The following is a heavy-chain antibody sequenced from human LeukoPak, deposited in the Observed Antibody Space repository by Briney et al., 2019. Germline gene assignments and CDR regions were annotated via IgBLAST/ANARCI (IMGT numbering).Heavy chain of an antibody. CDR1: GGSISSSSYY. J-gene: IGHJ4*02. CDR3: ATLTTVTTAYADY. CDR2: IYYSGST. D-gene: IGHD4-17*01. V-gene: IGHV4-39*01. Sequence: SETLSLTCTVSGGSISSSSYYWGWLRQPPGKGREWVGSIYYSGSTYYNPSLKSRVTISVDTSKNQFSLKLSSVTAADTAVYYCATLTTVTTAYADYWGQGTLVTVSS.